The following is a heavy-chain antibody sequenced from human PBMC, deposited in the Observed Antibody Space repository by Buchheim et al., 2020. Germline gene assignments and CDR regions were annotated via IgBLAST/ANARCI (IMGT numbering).Heavy chain of an antibody. D-gene: IGHD3-3*01. J-gene: IGHJ6*02. CDR2: ISYDGSNK. CDR3: ARGGVYDFWSGHSDYYGMDV. Sequence: QVQLVESGGGVVQPGRSLRLSCAASGFTFSSYAMHWVRQAPGKGLEWVAVISYDGSNKYYADSVKGRFTISRDNSKNTLYLQMNSLRAEDTAVYYCARGGVYDFWSGHSDYYGMDVWGQGTT. CDR1: GFTFSSYA. V-gene: IGHV3-30-3*01.